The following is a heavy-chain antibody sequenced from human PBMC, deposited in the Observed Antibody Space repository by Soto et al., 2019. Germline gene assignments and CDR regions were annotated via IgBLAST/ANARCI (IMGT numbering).Heavy chain of an antibody. CDR2: IYYSGST. V-gene: IGHV4-61*01. J-gene: IGHJ4*02. D-gene: IGHD3-3*01. Sequence: SETLSLTCTVSGGSVSSGSYYWSWIRQPPGKGLEWIGYIYYSGSTNYNPSLKSRVTISVDTSKNQFSLKLSSVTAADTAVYYCARGNDFWSRYYFLDFRGQRTLVIVSS. CDR3: ARGNDFWSRYYFLDF. CDR1: GGSVSSGSYY.